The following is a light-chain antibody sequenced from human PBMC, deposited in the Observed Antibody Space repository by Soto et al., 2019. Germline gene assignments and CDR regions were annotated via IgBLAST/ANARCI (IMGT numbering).Light chain of an antibody. CDR1: SSDVGGYNY. CDR3: SSYTSSSTLL. CDR2: EVS. Sequence: QSALTQPASVSGSPGQSITISCTGTSSDVGGYNYVSWYQQHPGKAPKVIIYEVSNRPSGVSNRFSGSKSGNTASLTISGLQAEDEDDYYCSSYTSSSTLLFGGGTKLTVL. V-gene: IGLV2-14*01. J-gene: IGLJ2*01.